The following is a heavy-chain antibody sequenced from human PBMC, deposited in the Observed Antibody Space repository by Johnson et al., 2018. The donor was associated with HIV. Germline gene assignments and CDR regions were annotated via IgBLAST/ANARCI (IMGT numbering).Heavy chain of an antibody. V-gene: IGHV3-30*14. J-gene: IGHJ3*02. Sequence: HVQLVESGGGVVQPGRSLRLSCAASGFTFSNYDIHWVRQPPGKGLEWVAVISSDGSNKYYADSVKGRFTISRDNSKNTLYVQMNSLRAEDTAVYYCARGIQPDAFDIWGQGTWVTVSS. CDR1: GFTFSNYD. D-gene: IGHD2-2*01. CDR2: ISSDGSNK. CDR3: ARGIQPDAFDI.